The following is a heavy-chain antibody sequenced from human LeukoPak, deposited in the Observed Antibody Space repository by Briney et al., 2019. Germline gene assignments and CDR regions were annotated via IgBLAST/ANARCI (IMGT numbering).Heavy chain of an antibody. CDR2: IYYSGST. CDR1: GGSISSSSYY. Sequence: PSETLSLTCTVSGGSISSSSYYWSWIRQPPGNGLEWIGYIYYSGSTNYNPSLKSRVTISVDTSKNQFSLKLSSVTAADTAVYYCARERRDLTMVRGVMRGWFDPWGQGTLVTVSS. J-gene: IGHJ5*02. D-gene: IGHD3-10*01. V-gene: IGHV4-61*01. CDR3: ARERRDLTMVRGVMRGWFDP.